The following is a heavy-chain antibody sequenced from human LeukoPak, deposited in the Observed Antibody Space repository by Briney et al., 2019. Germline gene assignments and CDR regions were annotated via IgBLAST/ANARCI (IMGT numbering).Heavy chain of an antibody. J-gene: IGHJ4*02. CDR1: GFTFSSYW. Sequence: PGGSLRLSCAASGFTFSSYWMSWVRQAPGKGLEWVSSISSSSYIYYADSVKGRFTISRDNAKNSLYLQMNSLRAEDTAVYYCARDADSGSYYDYWGQGTLVTVSS. CDR2: ISSSSYI. V-gene: IGHV3-21*01. D-gene: IGHD1-26*01. CDR3: ARDADSGSYYDY.